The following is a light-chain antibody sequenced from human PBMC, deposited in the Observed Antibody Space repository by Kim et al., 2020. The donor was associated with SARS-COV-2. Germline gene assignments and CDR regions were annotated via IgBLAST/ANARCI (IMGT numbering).Light chain of an antibody. V-gene: IGLV1-40*01. J-gene: IGLJ3*02. CDR2: GNN. CDR1: SSNSGAGYD. CDR3: QSYDSRSVM. Sequence: GQRVTISCTGSSSNSGAGYDVHWYQQLPGTAPTLLIYGNNNRPSGVPDRFSGSKSGTSASLAITGLQAEDEADYYCQSYDSRSVMFGGGTQLTVL.